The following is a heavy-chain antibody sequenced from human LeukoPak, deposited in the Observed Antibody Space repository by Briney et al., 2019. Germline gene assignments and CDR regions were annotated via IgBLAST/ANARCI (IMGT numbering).Heavy chain of an antibody. V-gene: IGHV1-8*01. CDR3: ARGPPNWGYDY. CDR1: GYTFTSYD. J-gene: IGHJ4*02. CDR2: MSPNSGDT. D-gene: IGHD7-27*01. Sequence: ASVKVSCKASGYTFTSYDYNWVRQATGQRPEWMGWMSPNSGDTGYAQKFQDRVTMTRNTSISTAYMELSSLRSDDTAVYYCARGPPNWGYDYWGPGTLVTVSS.